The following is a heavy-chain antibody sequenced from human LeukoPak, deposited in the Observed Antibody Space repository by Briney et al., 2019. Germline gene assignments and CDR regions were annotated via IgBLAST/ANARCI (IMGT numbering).Heavy chain of an antibody. CDR3: ARGQSRYNWNRTGRSYSYYMDV. D-gene: IGHD1-20*01. V-gene: IGHV4-4*07. CDR2: IFTSGST. CDR1: GGSISSFY. Sequence: SETLSLTCTVSGGSISSFYWSWIRQPAGKGLEWIGRIFTSGSTNYNPSLKSRVTMSVDTSKNQFSLKLSSVIAADTAVYYCARGQSRYNWNRTGRSYSYYMDVWGKGTTVTVSS. J-gene: IGHJ6*03.